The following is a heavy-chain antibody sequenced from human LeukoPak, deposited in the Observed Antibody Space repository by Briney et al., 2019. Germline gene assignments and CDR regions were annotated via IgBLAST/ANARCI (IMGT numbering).Heavy chain of an antibody. CDR1: GYIFTNFG. Sequence: ASVKVSCKASGYIFTNFGISWVRQARGQGLEWMGWISGYNGNTKYVQKFQGRVTITRDTSASTAYMELSSLRSEDTAVYYCARDLIDYGKGDAFDIWGQGTMVTVSS. CDR2: ISGYNGNT. D-gene: IGHD4-17*01. J-gene: IGHJ3*02. CDR3: ARDLIDYGKGDAFDI. V-gene: IGHV1-18*01.